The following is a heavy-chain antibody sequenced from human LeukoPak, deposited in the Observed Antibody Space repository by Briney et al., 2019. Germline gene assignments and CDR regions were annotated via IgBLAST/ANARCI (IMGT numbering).Heavy chain of an antibody. D-gene: IGHD3-3*01. CDR3: ARETNHYDFWSGHRGDFDY. V-gene: IGHV1-18*01. CDR2: ISAYNGNT. CDR1: GYTFTSYG. Sequence: ASVKVSCKASGYTFTSYGISWVRQAPGQGLEWMGWISAYNGNTNYAQKLQGRVTMTTDTSTSTAYMELRSLRSDDTAVYYCARETNHYDFWSGHRGDFDYWGQGTLVPVSS. J-gene: IGHJ4*02.